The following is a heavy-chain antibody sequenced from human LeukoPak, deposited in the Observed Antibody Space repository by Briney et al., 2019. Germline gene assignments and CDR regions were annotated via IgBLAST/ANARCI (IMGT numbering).Heavy chain of an antibody. D-gene: IGHD3-22*01. Sequence: AGGSLRLSCAASGFTFSSYGMHWVRQAPGKGLEWVAVISYDGSNKYYADSVKGRFTISRDNAKNSVYLQMNSLRAEDTAVYYCARASSGPPRYWGQGTLVTVSS. V-gene: IGHV3-30*03. CDR1: GFTFSSYG. J-gene: IGHJ4*02. CDR3: ARASSGPPRY. CDR2: ISYDGSNK.